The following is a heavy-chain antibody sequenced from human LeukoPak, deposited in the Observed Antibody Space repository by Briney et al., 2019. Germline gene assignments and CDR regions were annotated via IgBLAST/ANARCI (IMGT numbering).Heavy chain of an antibody. J-gene: IGHJ5*02. V-gene: IGHV1-18*01. Sequence: ASVKVSCKASGYTFTSYGISWVRQALGQGLEWMGWISAYNGNTNYAQKLQGRVTMTTDTSTSTAYMELRSLRSDDTAVYYCARSYRAAAGNWFDPWGQGTLVTVSS. CDR1: GYTFTSYG. D-gene: IGHD6-13*01. CDR2: ISAYNGNT. CDR3: ARSYRAAAGNWFDP.